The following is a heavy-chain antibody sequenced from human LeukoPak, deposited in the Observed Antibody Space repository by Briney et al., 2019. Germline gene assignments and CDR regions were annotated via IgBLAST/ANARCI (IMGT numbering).Heavy chain of an antibody. V-gene: IGHV1-69*13. J-gene: IGHJ4*02. Sequence: SVKVSCKASGYTFTSYGISWVRQAPGQGLEWMGGIIPIFGTANYAQKFQGRVTITADESTSTAYMELSSLRSEDTAVYYCARDLRSAATPYWGQGTLVTVSS. CDR3: ARDLRSAATPY. CDR1: GYTFTSYG. D-gene: IGHD2-15*01. CDR2: IIPIFGTA.